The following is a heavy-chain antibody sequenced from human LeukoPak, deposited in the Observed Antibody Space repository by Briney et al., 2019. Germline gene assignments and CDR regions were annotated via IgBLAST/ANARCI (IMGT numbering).Heavy chain of an antibody. D-gene: IGHD5-18*01. CDR3: ARDLGQLWLE. Sequence: GGSLRLSCAASRFTFSSYAMNWVRQAPGKGLEWVAVISYDGSNKYYADSVKGRFTISRDNSKNTLYLQMNSLRAEDTAVYYCARDLGQLWLEWGQGTLVTVSS. J-gene: IGHJ4*02. CDR1: RFTFSSYA. CDR2: ISYDGSNK. V-gene: IGHV3-30*03.